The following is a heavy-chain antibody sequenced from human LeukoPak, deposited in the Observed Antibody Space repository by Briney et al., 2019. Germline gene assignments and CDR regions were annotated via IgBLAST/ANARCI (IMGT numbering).Heavy chain of an antibody. CDR3: ARNSCSGGSCYENRGYFDY. D-gene: IGHD2-15*01. V-gene: IGHV4-61*02. CDR2: IYISGST. J-gene: IGHJ4*02. CDR1: GGSISSGSYY. Sequence: SETLSLTCTVSGGSISSGSYYWSWIRQPAGKGLEWIGRIYISGSTNYNPSLKSRVTISVDTSKNQFSLKLSSVTAADTAVYYCARNSCSGGSCYENRGYFDYWGQGTLVTVSS.